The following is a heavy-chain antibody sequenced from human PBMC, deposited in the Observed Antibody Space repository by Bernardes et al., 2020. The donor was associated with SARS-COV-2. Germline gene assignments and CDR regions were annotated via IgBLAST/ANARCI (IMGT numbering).Heavy chain of an antibody. Sequence: SGPTLVKPTQTLSLTCTVSGGSISSGSYYWGWIRQPPGKGLEWIGTIYYSGSTYFNPSLKSRVTISVDTSKNQFSLKLSSVTAADTAVYYCASGYGAGRYAPNSYFDFWGQGTLVTVSS. CDR1: GGSISSGSYY. V-gene: IGHV4-39*01. CDR3: ASGYGAGRYAPNSYFDF. CDR2: IYYSGST. D-gene: IGHD3-10*01. J-gene: IGHJ4*02.